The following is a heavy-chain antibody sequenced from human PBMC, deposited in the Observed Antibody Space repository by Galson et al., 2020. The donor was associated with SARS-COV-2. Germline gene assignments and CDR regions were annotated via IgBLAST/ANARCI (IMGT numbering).Heavy chain of an antibody. CDR3: ARTDYSNHDRPYYYGMDV. D-gene: IGHD4-4*01. V-gene: IGHV1-69*04. CDR1: GGTFSRYD. J-gene: IGHJ6*02. CDR2: IIPILGIA. Sequence: SVKVSCKASGGTFSRYDISWVRQAPGQGLEWMGRIIPILGIANYAQKFQGRVTITADKSTSTAYMELSSLRSEDTAVYYCARTDYSNHDRPYYYGMDVWGQGTTVTVSS.